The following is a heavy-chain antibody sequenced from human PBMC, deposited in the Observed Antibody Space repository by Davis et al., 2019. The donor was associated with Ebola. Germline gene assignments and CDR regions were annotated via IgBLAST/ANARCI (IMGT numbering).Heavy chain of an antibody. J-gene: IGHJ3*02. V-gene: IGHV4-34*01. CDR3: AGPKMVQGVIGAFDI. D-gene: IGHD3-10*01. CDR1: GGSFSGYY. Sequence: PSETLSLTCAVYGGSFSGYYWSWIRQPPGKGLEWIGEINHSGSTNYNPSLKSRVTISVDTSKNQFSLKLSSVTAADTAVYYCAGPKMVQGVIGAFDIWGQGTMVTVSS. CDR2: INHSGST.